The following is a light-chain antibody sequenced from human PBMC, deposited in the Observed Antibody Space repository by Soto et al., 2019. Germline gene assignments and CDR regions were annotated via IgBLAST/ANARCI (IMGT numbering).Light chain of an antibody. CDR3: CSYAGSRTRV. CDR1: SSDVGLFNL. V-gene: IGLV2-23*02. J-gene: IGLJ3*02. CDR2: EVN. Sequence: QSVPIQPASVSASPGQSITISCTGTSSDVGLFNLVSWYQHYPDKAPKLILYEVNKCPSGIAHRFSGSKSGNTASLTISGLQAVDEADYYCCSYAGSRTRVFGGGTKLTVL.